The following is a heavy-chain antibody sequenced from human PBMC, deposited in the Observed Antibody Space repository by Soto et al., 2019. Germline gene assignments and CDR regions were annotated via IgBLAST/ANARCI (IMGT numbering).Heavy chain of an antibody. Sequence: PSETLSLTCAVYCGSFSGYYWSWIRQPPGKGLEWIGEINHSGSTNYNPSLKSRVTISVDTSKNQFSLKLSSVTAADTAVYYCASETLYCGGDCPDAFDIWGQGTMVTVSS. J-gene: IGHJ3*02. CDR3: ASETLYCGGDCPDAFDI. D-gene: IGHD2-21*02. CDR1: CGSFSGYY. V-gene: IGHV4-34*01. CDR2: INHSGST.